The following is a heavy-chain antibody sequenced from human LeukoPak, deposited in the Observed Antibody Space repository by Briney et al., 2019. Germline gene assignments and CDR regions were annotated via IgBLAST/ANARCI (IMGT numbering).Heavy chain of an antibody. CDR3: ARGGDTALVRNYYYMDV. J-gene: IGHJ6*03. CDR2: IVPVFGTP. D-gene: IGHD5-18*01. V-gene: IGHV1-69*13. Sequence: ASVKVSCKASGYTFNSYGISWVRQAPGQGLEWMGGIVPVFGTPSRAQKFQGRLTITADESTGTAYMELSSLTSDDTAVYYCARGGDTALVRNYYYMDVWGKGTTVIISS. CDR1: GYTFNSYG.